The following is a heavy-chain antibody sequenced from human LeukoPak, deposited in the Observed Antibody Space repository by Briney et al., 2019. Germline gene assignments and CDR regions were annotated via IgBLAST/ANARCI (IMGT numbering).Heavy chain of an antibody. V-gene: IGHV3-48*01. CDR1: GFTFSSYS. CDR3: RASLIAAAGTDFDY. CDR2: ISSSSSTI. D-gene: IGHD6-13*01. J-gene: IGHJ4*02. Sequence: PGGSLRLSCAASGFTFSSYSMNWVRQAPGKGLEWVSYISSSSSTIYYADSVKGRFTISRDNAKNSLYLQMNSLRAEDTAVYYCRASLIAAAGTDFDYWGQGTLVTVSS.